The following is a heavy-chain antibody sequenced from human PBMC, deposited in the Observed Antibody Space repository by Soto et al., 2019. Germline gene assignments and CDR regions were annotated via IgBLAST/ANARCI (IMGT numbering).Heavy chain of an antibody. V-gene: IGHV1-2*04. CDR3: ARGSWDIVVVPAAMRGDNNWFDP. J-gene: IGHJ5*02. D-gene: IGHD2-2*01. Sequence: ASVKVSCKASGYTFTGYYMHWVRQAPGQGLEWMGWINPNSGGTNYAQKFQGWVTMTRDTSISTAYMELSRLRSDDTAVYYCARGSWDIVVVPAAMRGDNNWFDPWGQGTLVTVSS. CDR1: GYTFTGYY. CDR2: INPNSGGT.